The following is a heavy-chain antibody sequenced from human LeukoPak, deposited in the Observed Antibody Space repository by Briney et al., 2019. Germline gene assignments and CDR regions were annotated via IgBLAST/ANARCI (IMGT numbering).Heavy chain of an antibody. CDR2: ISGDGDST. V-gene: IGHV3-43*02. CDR1: GFTFDDYA. CDR3: AKDTMVRGVNWFDP. D-gene: IGHD3-10*01. J-gene: IGHJ5*02. Sequence: PGGSLRLSCAASGFTFDDYAMHWVRQAPGKGLEWVSLISGDGDSTYYADSVKGRFTISRDNSKNSLYLQMNSLRTEDTALYYCAKDTMVRGVNWFDPWGQGTLVTVSS.